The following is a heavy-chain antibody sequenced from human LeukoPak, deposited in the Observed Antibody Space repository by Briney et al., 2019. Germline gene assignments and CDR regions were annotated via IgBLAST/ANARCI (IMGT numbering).Heavy chain of an antibody. J-gene: IGHJ4*02. V-gene: IGHV3-23*01. CDR3: AKGPYNWNYGAFDY. D-gene: IGHD1-7*01. CDR1: GFKFGDYA. CDR2: ISGGGGST. Sequence: GGSLRLSCAGSGFKFGDYAMSWVRQSPGKGLECVSGISGGGGSTSYADSVKGRFTISRDNSKNTVYLQMNSLRAEDTAVYYCAKGPYNWNYGAFDYWGQGTLVTVSS.